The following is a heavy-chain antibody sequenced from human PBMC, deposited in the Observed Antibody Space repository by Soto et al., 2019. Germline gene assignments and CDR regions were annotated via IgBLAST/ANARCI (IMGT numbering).Heavy chain of an antibody. CDR1: GFTFSNYV. V-gene: IGHV3-23*01. CDR2: ISGSGGST. CDR3: AKEDGSGSYIAYDY. J-gene: IGHJ4*02. D-gene: IGHD3-10*01. Sequence: LRLSCAASGFTFSNYVMSWVRQAPGKGLEWVSAISGSGGSTYYADSVKGRFTISRDNSKNTLYLQMNSPRAEDTAVYYCAKEDGSGSYIAYDYWGQGALVTVSS.